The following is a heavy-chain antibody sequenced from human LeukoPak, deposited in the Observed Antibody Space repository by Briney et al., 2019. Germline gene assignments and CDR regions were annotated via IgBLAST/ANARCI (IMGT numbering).Heavy chain of an antibody. D-gene: IGHD6-13*01. CDR3: AKDRDRAAAGDFDY. V-gene: IGHV3-23*01. Sequence: GGSLRLSCAASGFTFSSYAMSWVRQAPGKGLEWVSAISGSGGSTYYADSVEGQFTISRDNSKNTLYLQMNSLRAEDTAVYYCAKDRDRAAAGDFDYWGQGTLVTVSS. CDR1: GFTFSSYA. CDR2: ISGSGGST. J-gene: IGHJ4*02.